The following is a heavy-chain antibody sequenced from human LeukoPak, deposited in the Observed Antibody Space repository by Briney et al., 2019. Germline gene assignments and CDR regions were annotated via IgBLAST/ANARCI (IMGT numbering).Heavy chain of an antibody. CDR1: GYSFTSNY. V-gene: IGHV1-46*01. CDR2: IYPRDGST. J-gene: IGHJ4*02. CDR3: ARDQEAFDY. Sequence: GASVKVSCTASGYSFTSNYIHWARQAPGQGLEWMGMIYPRDGSTSYAQKFQGRVTVTRDTSTSTVHMELSGLRSEDTAVYYCARDQEAFDYWGQGTLVTVSS.